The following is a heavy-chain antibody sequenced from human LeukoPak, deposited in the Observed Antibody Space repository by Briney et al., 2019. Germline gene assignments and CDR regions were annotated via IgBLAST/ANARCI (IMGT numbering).Heavy chain of an antibody. J-gene: IGHJ4*02. Sequence: PSETLSLTCTVSGGSISSSRYYWGWIRQPPGKGLEWIGSIYYTGSTYYNPSLRSRVSISVDTSKNQFTLKLSSVTAADTAVYYCARRGVVATTDANFWGQGTLVTVSS. D-gene: IGHD5-12*01. CDR1: GGSISSSRYY. CDR3: ARRGVVATTDANF. CDR2: IYYTGST. V-gene: IGHV4-39*01.